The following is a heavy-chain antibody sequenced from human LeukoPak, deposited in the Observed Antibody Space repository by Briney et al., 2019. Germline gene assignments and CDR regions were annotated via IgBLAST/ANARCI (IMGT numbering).Heavy chain of an antibody. V-gene: IGHV1-2*02. Sequence: ASVKVSCKSSGYTFTGYYMHWVRQAPGQGLEWMGWFNPNSGGTNYAQKFQGRVTMTRDTSVSTAYMELSRLRSDDTAVYYCARAYCTNGVCYGIRFDYWGQGTLVTVSS. J-gene: IGHJ4*02. CDR3: ARAYCTNGVCYGIRFDY. CDR1: GYTFTGYY. D-gene: IGHD2-8*01. CDR2: FNPNSGGT.